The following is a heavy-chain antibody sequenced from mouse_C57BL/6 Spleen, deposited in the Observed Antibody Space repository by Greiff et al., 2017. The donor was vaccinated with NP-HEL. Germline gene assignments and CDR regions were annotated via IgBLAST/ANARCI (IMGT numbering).Heavy chain of an antibody. D-gene: IGHD2-4*01. CDR2: IRLKSDNYAT. Sequence: EVQLVESGGGLVQPGGSMKLSCVASGFTFSNYWMNWVRQSPEKGLEWVAQIRLKSDNYATHYAESVKGRFTISRDDSKSSVYLQMNNLRAEDTGIYYCTRDYDGAYWGQGTLVTVSA. V-gene: IGHV6-3*01. CDR1: GFTFSNYW. J-gene: IGHJ3*01. CDR3: TRDYDGAY.